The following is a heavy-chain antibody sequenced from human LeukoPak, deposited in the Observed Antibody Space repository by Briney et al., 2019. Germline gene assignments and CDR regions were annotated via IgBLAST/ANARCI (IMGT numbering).Heavy chain of an antibody. CDR2: IIPLFGTA. Sequence: VASVKVSFKASGGTFSSYAISWVRQAPGQGLEWMGGIIPLFGTANYAQKFQGRVTITADKSTSTAYMELSSLRSEDTAVYYCARVPYYDSSGYFDFWGQGTLVTVSS. D-gene: IGHD3-22*01. J-gene: IGHJ4*02. CDR3: ARVPYYDSSGYFDF. V-gene: IGHV1-69*06. CDR1: GGTFSSYA.